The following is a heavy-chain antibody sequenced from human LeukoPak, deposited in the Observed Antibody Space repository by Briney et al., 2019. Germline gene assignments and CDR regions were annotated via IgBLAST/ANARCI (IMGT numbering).Heavy chain of an antibody. J-gene: IGHJ4*02. Sequence: ASVKVSCKASGGTFSSYAISWVRQAPGQGLEWMGGIIPIFGTANYAQKLQGRVTMTTDTSTSTAYMELRSLRSDDTAVYHCAREIPIEATEVFDYWGQGTLVTVSS. CDR1: GGTFSSYA. V-gene: IGHV1-69*05. D-gene: IGHD5-12*01. CDR2: IIPIFGTA. CDR3: AREIPIEATEVFDY.